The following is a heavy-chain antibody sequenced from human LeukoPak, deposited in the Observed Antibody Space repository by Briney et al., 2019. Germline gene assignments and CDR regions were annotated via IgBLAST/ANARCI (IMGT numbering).Heavy chain of an antibody. Sequence: KPSETLSLTCTVSGGSISSSSYYWGWIRQPPGKGLEWIGYIYYSGSTNYNPSLKSRVTISVDTSKNQFSLKLSSVTAADTAVYYCARDSDCSGGSCYFDYWGQGTLVTVSS. CDR3: ARDSDCSGGSCYFDY. CDR2: IYYSGST. D-gene: IGHD2-15*01. CDR1: GGSISSSSYY. V-gene: IGHV4-61*01. J-gene: IGHJ4*02.